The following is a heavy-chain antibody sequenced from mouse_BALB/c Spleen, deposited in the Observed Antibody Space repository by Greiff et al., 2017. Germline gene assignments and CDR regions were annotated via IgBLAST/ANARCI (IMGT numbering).Heavy chain of an antibody. CDR3: AKVRIYYGNYGAMDY. J-gene: IGHJ4*01. Sequence: QVQLQQPGAELVKPGASVKLSCKASGYTFTSYWMHWVKQRPGQGLEWIGEIDPSDSYTNYNQKFKGKATLTVDKSSSTAYMQLSSLTSEDSAVYYCAKVRIYYGNYGAMDYWGQGTSVTVSS. CDR1: GYTFTSYW. D-gene: IGHD2-1*01. CDR2: IDPSDSYT. V-gene: IGHV1-69*02.